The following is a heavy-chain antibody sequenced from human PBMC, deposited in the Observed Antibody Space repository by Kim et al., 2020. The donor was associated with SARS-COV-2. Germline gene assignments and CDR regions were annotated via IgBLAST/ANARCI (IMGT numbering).Heavy chain of an antibody. Sequence: KGRFTISRDNSKNTLYLQMNSLRAEDTAVYYCAKDGYCSGGSCYGGYFQHWGQGTLVTVSS. CDR3: AKDGYCSGGSCYGGYFQH. J-gene: IGHJ1*01. V-gene: IGHV3-23*01. D-gene: IGHD2-15*01.